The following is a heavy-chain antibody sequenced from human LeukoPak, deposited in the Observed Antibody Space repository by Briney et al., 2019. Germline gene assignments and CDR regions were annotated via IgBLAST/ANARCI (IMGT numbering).Heavy chain of an antibody. CDR3: AKDQSGYFDSSAYYPAEYFQD. V-gene: IGHV3-23*01. J-gene: IGHJ1*01. D-gene: IGHD3-22*01. CDR2: ISGSGAKT. Sequence: LEWVSVISGSGAKTYYADSVKGRFTISRDNSKNTLYLQMSSLRAEDTAVYYCAKDQSGYFDSSAYYPAEYFQDWGQGTLVTVSS.